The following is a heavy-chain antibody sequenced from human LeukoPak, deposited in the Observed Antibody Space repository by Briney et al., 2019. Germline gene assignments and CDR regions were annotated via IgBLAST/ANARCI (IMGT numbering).Heavy chain of an antibody. J-gene: IGHJ5*02. D-gene: IGHD1-26*01. CDR3: ARDNSVGDNAWWFDP. CDR1: GFTFSDYY. CDR2: ISSSGSTI. Sequence: GGSLRLSCAASGFTFSDYYMSWIRQAPGKGLEWVSCISSSGSTIYYADSVKGRFTISRDNAKNSLYLQMNSLRAEDTAVYYCARDNSVGDNAWWFDPWGQGTLVTVSS. V-gene: IGHV3-11*01.